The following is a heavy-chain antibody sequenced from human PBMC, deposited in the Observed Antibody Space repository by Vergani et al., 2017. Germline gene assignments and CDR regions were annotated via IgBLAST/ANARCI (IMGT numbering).Heavy chain of an antibody. CDR1: YYSISSAYY. CDR3: ARQVGYSYGHDF. Sequence: VQLQESGPGLVKPSETLSLTCAVSYYSISSAYYWGWIRQPPGKGLEWIGSIYHSGSTSYNPSLKSRVTISVDTSKNQFSLKLTSVTAADAAVYYCARQVGYSYGHDFWGQGTLVTVSS. D-gene: IGHD5-18*01. J-gene: IGHJ4*02. V-gene: IGHV4-38-2*01. CDR2: IYHSGST.